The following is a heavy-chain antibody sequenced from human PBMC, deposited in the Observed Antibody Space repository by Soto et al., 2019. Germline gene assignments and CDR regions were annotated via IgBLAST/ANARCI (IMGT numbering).Heavy chain of an antibody. CDR3: ARDFYYYDSSGYHPGAFDI. CDR1: GDSVSSNSAA. CDR2: TYYRSKWYN. Sequence: QSQTLSLTCAISGDSVSSNSAAWNWIRQSPSRGLEWLGRTYYRSKWYNDYAVSVKSRITINPDTSKNQFSLQLNSVTPEDTAVYYCARDFYYYDSSGYHPGAFDIWGQGTMVTVSS. D-gene: IGHD3-22*01. V-gene: IGHV6-1*01. J-gene: IGHJ3*02.